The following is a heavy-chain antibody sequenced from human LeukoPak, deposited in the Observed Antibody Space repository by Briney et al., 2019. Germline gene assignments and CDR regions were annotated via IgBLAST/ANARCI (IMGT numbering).Heavy chain of an antibody. Sequence: GGSLRLSCAASGFTVSSNYMSWVRQAPGKGLEWVSFISSSSSYIYYADSVKGRFTISRDNAKNTLYLQMNSLRAEDTAVYYCARAARITMVRGVIQRGNWFDPWGQGTLVTVSS. CDR2: ISSSSSYI. V-gene: IGHV3-21*01. D-gene: IGHD3-10*01. J-gene: IGHJ5*02. CDR1: GFTVSSNY. CDR3: ARAARITMVRGVIQRGNWFDP.